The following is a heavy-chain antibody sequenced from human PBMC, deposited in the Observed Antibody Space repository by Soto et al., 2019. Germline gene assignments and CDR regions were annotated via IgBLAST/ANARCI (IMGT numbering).Heavy chain of an antibody. J-gene: IGHJ4*02. V-gene: IGHV3-30*18. D-gene: IGHD2-2*01. Sequence: PSLSCAAAGFTFSNYLMRWVRPDPGKGLEWRGVIADDGSNKYYAYSVKGRFTISRDNSKNTLYLQMNSLRAEDTAVYYCAKYHGCSNPSCDTWVSAIDYCGQGTLVTVSS. CDR2: IADDGSNK. CDR3: AKYHGCSNPSCDTWVSAIDY. CDR1: GFTFSNYL.